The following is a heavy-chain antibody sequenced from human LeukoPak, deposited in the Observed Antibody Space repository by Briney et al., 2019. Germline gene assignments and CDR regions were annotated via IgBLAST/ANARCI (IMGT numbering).Heavy chain of an antibody. D-gene: IGHD4-17*01. V-gene: IGHV3-9*01. CDR1: GFTFDDYA. J-gene: IGHJ4*02. CDR2: ISWNSGSI. CDR3: AKGNDYGDYNYFDY. Sequence: PGGSLRLSCAASGFTFDDYAMHWVRQAPGKGLEWVAGISWNSGSIGYADSVKGRFTISRDNAKNSLYLQMNGLRAEDTALYYCAKGNDYGDYNYFDYWGQGTLVTVSS.